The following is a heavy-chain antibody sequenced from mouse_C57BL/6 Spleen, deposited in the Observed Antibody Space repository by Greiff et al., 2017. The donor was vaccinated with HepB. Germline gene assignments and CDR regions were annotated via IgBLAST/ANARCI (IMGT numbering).Heavy chain of an antibody. V-gene: IGHV1-80*01. CDR3: ARGTTVVAMDY. J-gene: IGHJ4*01. Sequence: QVQLKQSGAELVKPGASVKISCKASGYAFSSYWMNWVKQRPGKGLEWIGQIYPGDGDTNYNGKFKGKATLTADKSSSTAYMQLSSLTSEDSAVYFCARGTTVVAMDYWGQGTSVTVSS. CDR1: GYAFSSYW. CDR2: IYPGDGDT. D-gene: IGHD1-1*01.